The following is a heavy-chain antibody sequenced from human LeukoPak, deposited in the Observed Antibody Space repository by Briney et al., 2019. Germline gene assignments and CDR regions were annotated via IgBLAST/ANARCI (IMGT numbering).Heavy chain of an antibody. J-gene: IGHJ3*02. CDR3: ARLISGNWGDGFDI. V-gene: IGHV5-51*01. CDR2: IYPSTSEA. CDR1: GYIFTNNW. D-gene: IGHD3-10*01. Sequence: GESLKISCEASGYIFTNNWIGWVRQMPGKGLGWMGIIYPSTSEARYGPSFQGQVTFSVDKSITTAYLQWSSLKASDTAIYYCARLISGNWGDGFDIWGQGTLVTVSS.